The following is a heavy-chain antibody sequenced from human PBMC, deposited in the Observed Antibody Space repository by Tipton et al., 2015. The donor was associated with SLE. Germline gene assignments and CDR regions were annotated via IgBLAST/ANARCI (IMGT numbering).Heavy chain of an antibody. D-gene: IGHD4-17*01. Sequence: TLSLTCTVSGGSISSYYWSWIRQPAGKGLEWIGSIYYTGNAYYNSSLKSRVTISIDTSKNQFSLNVSSVTAADTAVYYCARYYGDYFWGQGTLVTVSS. V-gene: IGHV4-4*07. CDR1: GGSISSYY. CDR2: IYYTGNA. J-gene: IGHJ4*02. CDR3: ARYYGDYF.